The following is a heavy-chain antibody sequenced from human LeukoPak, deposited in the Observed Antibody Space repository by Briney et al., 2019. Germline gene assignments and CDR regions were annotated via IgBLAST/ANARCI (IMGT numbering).Heavy chain of an antibody. CDR2: IRNDGGYT. Sequence: GGSLTLSCAASGFTLSNYGLHWVRQAPGKGLECVSFIRNDGGYTFYAGSVRGRFTISRDNSKNTLYMQMNDLRVEDTAVYYCTRERYCSGASCYSDNTYFDSWGQGTLVTVSS. CDR3: TRERYCSGASCYSDNTYFDS. J-gene: IGHJ4*02. CDR1: GFTLSNYG. D-gene: IGHD2-2*01. V-gene: IGHV3-30*02.